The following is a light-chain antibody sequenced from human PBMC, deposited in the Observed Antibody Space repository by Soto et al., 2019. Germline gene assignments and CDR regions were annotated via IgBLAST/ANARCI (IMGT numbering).Light chain of an antibody. J-gene: IGKJ5*01. CDR3: QQYGSWIT. CDR2: DAS. Sequence: EIVLTQSPATLSLSPGERATISCGANQRVSSSHLAWYQQKPGLAPRLLIYDASSRATGIPDRFSGSGSGTDFTLSISRLEPEDFAVYYCQQYGSWITFGQGTRLEIK. CDR1: QRVSSSH. V-gene: IGKV3D-20*01.